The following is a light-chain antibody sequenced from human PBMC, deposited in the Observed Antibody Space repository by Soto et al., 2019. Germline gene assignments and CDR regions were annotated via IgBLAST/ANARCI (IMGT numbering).Light chain of an antibody. J-gene: IGLJ2*01. CDR1: SSDVGSYNL. Sequence: QSVLTQPASVSGSPGQSITISCTGTSSDVGSYNLVSWYQQHPGKAPKLIIYEGSKRPSGVSNRFSGSKSGNTASLTISGLQAEDEADYYCCSYAGSRSFVVFGGGTKVT. V-gene: IGLV2-23*03. CDR2: EGS. CDR3: CSYAGSRSFVV.